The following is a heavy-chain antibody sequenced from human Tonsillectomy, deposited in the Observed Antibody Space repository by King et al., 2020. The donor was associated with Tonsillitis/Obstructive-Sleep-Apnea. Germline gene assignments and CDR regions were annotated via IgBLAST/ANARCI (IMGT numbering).Heavy chain of an antibody. D-gene: IGHD2-15*01. J-gene: IGHJ4*02. Sequence: VQLVESGGGLVQPGGSLRLSCAASGFTFSSYAMSWDRQAPGRGLEWVSTINNSGGSTYYAAPVKGRFTISRDNSKNTLYLQMNILRAEDTAVYYCAKMGGYGSSGSCWGFAYWGPGALFTVSS. CDR2: INNSGGST. CDR1: GFTFSSYA. CDR3: AKMGGYGSSGSCWGFAY. V-gene: IGHV3-23*04.